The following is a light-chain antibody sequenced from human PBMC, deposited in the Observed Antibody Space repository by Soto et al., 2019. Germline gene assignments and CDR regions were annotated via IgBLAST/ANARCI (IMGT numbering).Light chain of an antibody. Sequence: DIQMTQSPSSVSASVGDRVTISCQASQGISRSLAWYQQKPGKAPKLLIYAASSLQSGVPSRFSGSGFGTDFNLTISSLQHENSTIYYCQQYNTYSPWTFGQGTKVDI. V-gene: IGKV1D-12*01. CDR2: AAS. CDR1: QGISRS. J-gene: IGKJ1*01. CDR3: QQYNTYSPWT.